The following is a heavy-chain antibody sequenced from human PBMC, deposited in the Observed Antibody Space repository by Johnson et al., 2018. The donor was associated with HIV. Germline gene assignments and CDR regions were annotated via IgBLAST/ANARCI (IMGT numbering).Heavy chain of an antibody. CDR3: ARERRNTRGAFDM. J-gene: IGHJ3*02. CDR2: IYSGGST. Sequence: VQLVESGGGLVQPGGSLRLSCAASGFTVSSNYMSWVRQAPGKGLEWVSLIYSGGSTYYADSVKGRFTISRDNAKNTLYLQMNSLRAGDTAVYYCARERRNTRGAFDMWGQGTVVTVSS. CDR1: GFTVSSNY. V-gene: IGHV3-66*01. D-gene: IGHD2-2*02.